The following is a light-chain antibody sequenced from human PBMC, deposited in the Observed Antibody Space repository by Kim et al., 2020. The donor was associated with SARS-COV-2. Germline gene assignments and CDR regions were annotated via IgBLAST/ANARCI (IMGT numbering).Light chain of an antibody. CDR1: SGSIASNY. CDR2: EDN. V-gene: IGLV6-57*03. Sequence: GKTVTTSNTRSSGSIASNYVQWYQQRPGSAPTTVIYEDNQRPSGVPDRFSGSIDSSSNSASLTISGLKTEDEADYYCQSYDSSSVVFGGGTQLTVL. CDR3: QSYDSSSVV. J-gene: IGLJ2*01.